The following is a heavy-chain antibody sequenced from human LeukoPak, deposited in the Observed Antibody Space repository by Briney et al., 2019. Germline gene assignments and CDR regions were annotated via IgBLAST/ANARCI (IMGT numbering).Heavy chain of an antibody. CDR3: ARDPSSGWYLKGWFDP. CDR1: GFTFSDYY. V-gene: IGHV3-11*04. Sequence: PGGSLRLSCAASGFTFSDYYMNWIRQAPGKGLEWVSYISTSGSSIYYADSVKGRFTISRDNAKSSLFLQVNSLRAEDTAVYYCARDPSSGWYLKGWFDPWGQGTLVTVSS. CDR2: ISTSGSSI. D-gene: IGHD6-19*01. J-gene: IGHJ5*02.